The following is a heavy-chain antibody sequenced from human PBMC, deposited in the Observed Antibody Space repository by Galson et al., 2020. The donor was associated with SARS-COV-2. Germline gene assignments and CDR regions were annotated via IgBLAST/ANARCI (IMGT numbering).Heavy chain of an antibody. CDR1: GFTISNYW. V-gene: IGHV3-74*01. J-gene: IGHJ5*01. CDR3: AREDGSWFDS. CDR2: INRDGSST. Sequence: TGGSLRLSCAASGFTISNYWMHWVRRAPGKGLVWVSRINRDGSSTDYADSVKGRFTISRDNAKNTLYLQMNSLRVEDTADYYCAREDGSWFDSWGQGTLVTVSS.